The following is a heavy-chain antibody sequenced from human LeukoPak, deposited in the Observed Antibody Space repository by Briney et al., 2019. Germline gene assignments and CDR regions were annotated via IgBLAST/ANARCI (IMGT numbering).Heavy chain of an antibody. CDR2: ISAYNGNT. D-gene: IGHD6-13*01. V-gene: IGHV1-18*01. J-gene: IGHJ1*01. CDR1: GYTFTSYG. CDR3: ARGASSSWYPEYFQH. Sequence: SVKVSCKASGYTFTSYGISWVRQAPGQGLEWMGWISAYNGNTNYAQKLQGRVTMTTDTSTSTAYMELRSLRSDDTAVYYCARGASSSWYPEYFQHWGQGTLVTVSS.